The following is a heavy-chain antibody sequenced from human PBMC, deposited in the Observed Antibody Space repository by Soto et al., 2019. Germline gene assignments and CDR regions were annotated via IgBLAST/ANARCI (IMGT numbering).Heavy chain of an antibody. Sequence: SETLSLTPTLSGGSLSSYYWSWIRQPAGEGLGWIGGIYYNGSTNYHPSLNSRVTITVDTSKNQFPLKLSSATAADTAVYYCARVDHYYDSSGLFDYWGQGTLVTVSS. J-gene: IGHJ4*02. CDR2: IYYNGST. V-gene: IGHV4-59*01. CDR3: ARVDHYYDSSGLFDY. CDR1: GGSLSSYY. D-gene: IGHD3-22*01.